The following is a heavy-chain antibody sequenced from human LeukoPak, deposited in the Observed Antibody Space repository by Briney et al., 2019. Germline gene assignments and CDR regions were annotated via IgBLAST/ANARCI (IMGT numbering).Heavy chain of an antibody. Sequence: ASVKVSCKASGYTFTGYYMHWVRQAPGQGLEWMGWINPNSGGTNYAQKFQGRVTMTRDTSISTAYMKLSRLRSDDTAVYYCASISDILTGYEDYWGQGTLATVSS. V-gene: IGHV1-2*02. CDR1: GYTFTGYY. J-gene: IGHJ4*02. D-gene: IGHD3-9*01. CDR2: INPNSGGT. CDR3: ASISDILTGYEDY.